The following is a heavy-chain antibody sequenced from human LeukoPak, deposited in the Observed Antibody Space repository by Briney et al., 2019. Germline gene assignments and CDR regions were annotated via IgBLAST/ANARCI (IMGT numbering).Heavy chain of an antibody. J-gene: IGHJ4*02. CDR2: IYYSGTT. CDR3: ATGHGYNCNY. Sequence: KPSETLSLTCTVSGGSISSADYYWSWIRQHPGKGLEWIGYIYYSGTTYYNPSLKSRLSISVDTSKSQFSLRLSSVTAADTAVYYRATGHGYNCNYWGQGTLVTVSS. D-gene: IGHD5-24*01. V-gene: IGHV4-31*03. CDR1: GGSISSADYY.